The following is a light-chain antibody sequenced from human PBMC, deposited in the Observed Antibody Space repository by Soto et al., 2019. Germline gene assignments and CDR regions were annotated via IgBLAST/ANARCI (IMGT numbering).Light chain of an antibody. Sequence: EIVLTQSPGTLSLSPGERATLSCRASQSVSSSYLAWYQQKPGQAARLLIYGASSRATGIPDRFSGSGSGTDFTLTISSLEPEDFVVYYCQQYGSSPLCTFGPGTKVDIK. CDR1: QSVSSSY. J-gene: IGKJ3*01. CDR2: GAS. V-gene: IGKV3-20*01. CDR3: QQYGSSPLCT.